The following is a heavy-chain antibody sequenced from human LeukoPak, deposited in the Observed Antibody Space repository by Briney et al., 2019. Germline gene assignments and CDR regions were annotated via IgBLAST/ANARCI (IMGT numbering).Heavy chain of an antibody. V-gene: IGHV3-48*04. Sequence: GGSLRLSCAASGFTFSSYAMSWVRQAPGKGLEWVSYISSSGSTIYYADSVKGRFTISRDNAKNSLYLQMNSLRAEDTAVYYCAREVLVGATAAFDIWGQGTMVTVSS. CDR2: ISSSGSTI. D-gene: IGHD1-26*01. CDR3: AREVLVGATAAFDI. CDR1: GFTFSSYA. J-gene: IGHJ3*02.